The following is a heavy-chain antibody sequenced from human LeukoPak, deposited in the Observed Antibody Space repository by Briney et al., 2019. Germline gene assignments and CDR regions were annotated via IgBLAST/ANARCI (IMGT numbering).Heavy chain of an antibody. V-gene: IGHV1-18*01. J-gene: IGHJ5*02. CDR2: ISAYNGNT. Sequence: ASVKVSCLASGYTFTSYGISWVRQAPGQGLEWMGWISAYNGNTKYAQKLQGRVTLTTDTSTSTANMELRSLRSDDTAVYDCAREPGIAVPGGWFDPWGQGNLVTVSS. CDR1: GYTFTSYG. D-gene: IGHD6-19*01. CDR3: AREPGIAVPGGWFDP.